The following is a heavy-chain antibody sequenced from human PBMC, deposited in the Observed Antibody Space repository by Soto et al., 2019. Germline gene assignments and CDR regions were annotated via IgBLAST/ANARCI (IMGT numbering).Heavy chain of an antibody. J-gene: IGHJ5*02. Sequence: QITLKESGPTLVKPTQTLTLTCTFSGFSLNTRRMSVGWIRQPQGKALERLALIYWDDDKGSSPSLKSSLTIIKDTSKNQVVLIMTKMHPVDTATYYCAHERDSGYCSSCFDLWGQGTLGTV. V-gene: IGHV2-5*02. D-gene: IGHD2-2*03. CDR3: AHERDSGYCSSCFDL. CDR2: IYWDDDK. CDR1: GFSLNTRRMS.